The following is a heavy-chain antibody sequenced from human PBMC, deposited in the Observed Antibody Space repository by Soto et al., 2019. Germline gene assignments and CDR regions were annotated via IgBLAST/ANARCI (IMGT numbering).Heavy chain of an antibody. CDR2: INTANGGT. J-gene: IGHJ4*02. CDR3: ARDGLPGEGIALDY. CDR1: GYTCTTYT. Sequence: QVQLVQSGAEMKKPGASVKVSCRASGYTCTTYTLYWVRQAPGQRLEWMGWINTANGGTKYSQNFQGRVTLTRDTSASTAYLELGSLISEDTALYYCARDGLPGEGIALDYWGQGTLVTVSS. D-gene: IGHD2-21*01. V-gene: IGHV1-3*04.